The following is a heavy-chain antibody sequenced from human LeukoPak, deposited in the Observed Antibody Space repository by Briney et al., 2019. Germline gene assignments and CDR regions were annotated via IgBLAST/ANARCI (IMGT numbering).Heavy chain of an antibody. CDR3: AKAGAYDGIGYYY. CDR2: ISGSGGST. D-gene: IGHD3-22*01. J-gene: IGHJ4*02. V-gene: IGHV3-23*01. CDR1: GFTFSNYG. Sequence: GGSLRLSCAASGFTFSNYGMSWVRQAPGKGLEWVSAISGSGGSTSYADSVKGRFIISRDNSKNTLFLQVNSLRDEDTAIYYCAKAGAYDGIGYYYWGQGTLVTVSS.